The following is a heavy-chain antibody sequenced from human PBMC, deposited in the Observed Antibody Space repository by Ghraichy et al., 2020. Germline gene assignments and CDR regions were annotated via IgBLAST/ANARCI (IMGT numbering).Heavy chain of an antibody. Sequence: SETLSLTCNVSGTSIKNSHWPWIRQPPGQGLEYIGYASYTGSTNYNPSLKTRVRMSVDTSKNQLSLRLSDMTAADTAVYFCSAYKYGQGFAGDWGQRALVCLSP. J-gene: IGHJ4*02. V-gene: IGHV4-59*01. CDR1: GTSIKNSH. CDR3: SAYKYGQGFAGD. D-gene: IGHD5-24*01. CDR2: ASYTGST.